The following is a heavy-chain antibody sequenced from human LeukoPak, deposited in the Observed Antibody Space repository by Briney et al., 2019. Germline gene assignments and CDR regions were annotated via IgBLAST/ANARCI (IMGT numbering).Heavy chain of an antibody. V-gene: IGHV3-66*01. CDR1: GFTVSSNY. CDR2: IYSGGPT. CDR3: AKDDFWSGPSY. Sequence: GGSLRLSCAASGFTVSSNYMSWVRQPPGKGLEWVSVIYSGGPTYYADSVKGRFTISRDNSKNTLYLQMNSLRAEDTAVYYCAKDDFWSGPSYWGQGTLVTVSS. D-gene: IGHD3-3*01. J-gene: IGHJ4*02.